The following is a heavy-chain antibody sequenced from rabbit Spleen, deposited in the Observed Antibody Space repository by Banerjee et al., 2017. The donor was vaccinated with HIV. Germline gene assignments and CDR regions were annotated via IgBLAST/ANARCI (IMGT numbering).Heavy chain of an antibody. D-gene: IGHD2-1*01. J-gene: IGHJ4*01. CDR2: IDAGGSGDT. CDR3: ARSPWSGAADGAYTLNL. CDR1: GFDFSNYG. Sequence: QEQLVESGGGLVQPGESLTLSCKASGFDFSNYGVSWVRQAPGKGLEWIGYIDAGGSGDTYYATWAKGQFTIAKTSSTTVTLQMTSLTAADTATYFCARSPWSGAADGAYTLNLWGPGTLVTVS. V-gene: IGHV1S45*01.